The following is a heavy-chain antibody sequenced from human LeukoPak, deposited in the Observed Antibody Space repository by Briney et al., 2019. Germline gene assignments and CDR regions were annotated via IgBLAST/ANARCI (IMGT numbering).Heavy chain of an antibody. CDR1: GFTFSSYW. D-gene: IGHD2-15*01. CDR2: IKKDGSEK. J-gene: IGHJ6*03. V-gene: IGHV3-7*01. CDR3: AREEYCSGGSCYTPYYYYYMDV. Sequence: GGSLRLSCAASGFTFSSYWMSWVRQAPGKGLEWVANIKKDGSEKYYVDSVKGRFTISRDNAKNSLYLQMNSLRAEDTAVYYCAREEYCSGGSCYTPYYYYYMDVWGKGTTVTVSS.